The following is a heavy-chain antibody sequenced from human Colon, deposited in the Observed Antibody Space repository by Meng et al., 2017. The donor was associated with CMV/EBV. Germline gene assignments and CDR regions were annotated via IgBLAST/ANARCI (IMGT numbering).Heavy chain of an antibody. D-gene: IGHD3-16*01. J-gene: IGHJ6*02. Sequence: GGSLRLSCAASGFPFGSYAMSWVRQAPGKGLEWVAVIDGAQTYYAESVKGRFAVSSDNSQNTLHLHMKSLSAEDTAVYHCARGGGMDVWGQGTTVTVSS. CDR2: IDGAQT. V-gene: IGHV3-23*01. CDR1: GFPFGSYA. CDR3: ARGGGMDV.